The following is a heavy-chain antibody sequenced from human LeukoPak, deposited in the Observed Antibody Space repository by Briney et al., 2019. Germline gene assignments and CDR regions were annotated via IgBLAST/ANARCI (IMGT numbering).Heavy chain of an antibody. D-gene: IGHD1-26*01. CDR3: ARDWEYSGTYGAGY. Sequence: GGSLRLSCAASGFTVSSNYMSWVRQAPGKGLEWVSYISSSGSTIYYADSVKGRFTIPRDNAKNSLYLQMNSLRAEDTAVYYCARDWEYSGTYGAGYWGQGTLVTVSS. CDR2: ISSSGSTI. V-gene: IGHV3-11*01. CDR1: GFTVSSNY. J-gene: IGHJ4*02.